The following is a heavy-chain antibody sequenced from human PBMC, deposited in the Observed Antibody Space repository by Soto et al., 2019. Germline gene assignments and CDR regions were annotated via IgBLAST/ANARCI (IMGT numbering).Heavy chain of an antibody. CDR3: ARGSPPYYDFWSGYPPEYYYYYYGMDV. D-gene: IGHD3-3*01. Sequence: SVKVSCKASGGTFSSYAISWVRQAPGQGLEWMGGITPIFGTANYAQKFQGRVTITADKSTSTAYMELSSLRSEDTAVYYCARGSPPYYDFWSGYPPEYYYYYYGMDVWGQGTTVTVSS. CDR2: ITPIFGTA. CDR1: GGTFSSYA. J-gene: IGHJ6*02. V-gene: IGHV1-69*06.